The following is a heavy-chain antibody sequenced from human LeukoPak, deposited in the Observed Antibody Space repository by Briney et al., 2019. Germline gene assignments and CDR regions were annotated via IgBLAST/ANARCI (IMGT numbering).Heavy chain of an antibody. J-gene: IGHJ4*02. CDR1: GFTLSDHY. CDR2: TRNKANRYTT. D-gene: IGHD6-13*01. V-gene: IGHV3-72*01. Sequence: GGSLRLSCAASGFTLSDHYMDWVRQAPGKGLEWVGRTRNKANRYTTEYAASVKGRFTISRDDSKNSLYLQINSLKTEDTAVYYCTRRSSAAGRQYFDYWGQGTLVTVSS. CDR3: TRRSSAAGRQYFDY.